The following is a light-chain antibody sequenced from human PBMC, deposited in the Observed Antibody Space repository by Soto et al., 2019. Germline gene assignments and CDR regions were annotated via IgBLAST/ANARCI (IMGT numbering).Light chain of an antibody. CDR2: GAS. CDR1: QTIMSNY. V-gene: IGKV3-20*01. Sequence: ETVLTQSPGTLSLYPGERATLSCRASQTIMSNYLAWYRQTPGQAPRLLIYGASNRATGIADRFSGSGSGTDFTLIISRLEPEDFALYYCQQYGSSPWTFGQGTKVEIK. J-gene: IGKJ1*01. CDR3: QQYGSSPWT.